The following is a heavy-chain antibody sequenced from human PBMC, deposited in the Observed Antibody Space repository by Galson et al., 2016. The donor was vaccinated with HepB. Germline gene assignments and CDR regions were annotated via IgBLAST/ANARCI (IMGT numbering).Heavy chain of an antibody. Sequence: SLRLSCAASGFTFNNYAMHWVRQAPGKGLECVAFTSYDGSNKYYPDSVEGRFTISRDNSKNTLYLQMNSLRAEDTAVYYCASALDSLTEYVFDYWGQGTLVTVSS. V-gene: IGHV3-30-3*01. CDR3: ASALDSLTEYVFDY. D-gene: IGHD2-2*01. CDR2: TSYDGSNK. CDR1: GFTFNNYA. J-gene: IGHJ4*02.